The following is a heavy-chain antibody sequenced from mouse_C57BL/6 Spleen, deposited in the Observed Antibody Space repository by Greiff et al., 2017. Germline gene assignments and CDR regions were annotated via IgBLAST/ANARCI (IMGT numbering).Heavy chain of an antibody. J-gene: IGHJ2*01. V-gene: IGHV1-19*01. D-gene: IGHD2-1*01. CDR3: ARSPFYYYFDY. CDR1: GYTFTDYY. Sequence: EVQLQQSGPVLVKPGASVKMSCKASGYTFTDYYMNWVKQSHGKSLEWIGVINPYNGGTSYNQKFKGKATLTVDKSSSTAYMELNSLTSEDSAVYYCARSPFYYYFDYWGQGTTLTVSS. CDR2: INPYNGGT.